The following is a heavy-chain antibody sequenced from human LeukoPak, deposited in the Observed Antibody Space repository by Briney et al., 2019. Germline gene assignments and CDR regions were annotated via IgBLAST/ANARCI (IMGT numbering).Heavy chain of an antibody. CDR3: AKDPGGYEGWFDP. D-gene: IGHD5-12*01. CDR2: ISGSGGST. J-gene: IGHJ5*02. Sequence: GGSLRLSCAASGFTFSSYGMSWVGQAPGKGLEWVSAISGSGGSTYYADSVKGRFTISRDNSKNTLYLQMNSLRAEDTAVYYCAKDPGGYEGWFDPWGQGTLVTVSS. V-gene: IGHV3-23*01. CDR1: GFTFSSYG.